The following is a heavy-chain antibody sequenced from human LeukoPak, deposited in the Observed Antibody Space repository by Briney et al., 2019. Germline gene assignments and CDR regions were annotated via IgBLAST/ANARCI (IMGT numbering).Heavy chain of an antibody. CDR2: IIPILGIA. CDR1: GGTFSSYA. Sequence: SVKVSCKASGGTFSSYAISWVRQAPGQGLEWMGRIIPILGIANYAQKFQGRVTITADESTSTAYMELSSLRSEDTAVYYCARDPYHSSSSGYWGQGTLVTVSS. D-gene: IGHD6-6*01. V-gene: IGHV1-69*04. CDR3: ARDPYHSSSSGY. J-gene: IGHJ4*02.